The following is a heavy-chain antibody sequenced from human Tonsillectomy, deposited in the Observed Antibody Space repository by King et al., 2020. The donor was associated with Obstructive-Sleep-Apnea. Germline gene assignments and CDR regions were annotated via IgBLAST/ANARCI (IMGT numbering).Heavy chain of an antibody. D-gene: IGHD6-19*01. Sequence: QLVQSGAEVKKPGESLRISCQGSGYGFTNYWIIWVRQLPGKGLEWMGKIDPSDSYTNYSPSFQDHVTISADKSISTAYLQWSSLKASDSAMYFCARPTSGGWGHIDYWGQGTLVTVSS. CDR1: GYGFTNYW. J-gene: IGHJ4*02. V-gene: IGHV5-10-1*01. CDR2: IDPSDSYT. CDR3: ARPTSGGWGHIDY.